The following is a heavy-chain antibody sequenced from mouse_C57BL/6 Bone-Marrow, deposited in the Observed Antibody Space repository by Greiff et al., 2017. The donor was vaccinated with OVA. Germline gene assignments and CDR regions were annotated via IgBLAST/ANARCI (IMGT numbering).Heavy chain of an antibody. Sequence: EVKLVESGEGLVKPGGSLKLSCAASGFTFSSYAMSWVRQTPEPRLEWVAYLSSGGDYIYYADTVKGRFTISRDNARKTLYLQMSSLKSEDTAMYYCTRAYYRNWGFAYWGQGTLVTVSA. CDR3: TRAYYRNWGFAY. CDR2: LSSGGDYI. D-gene: IGHD2-5*01. V-gene: IGHV5-9-1*02. J-gene: IGHJ3*01. CDR1: GFTFSSYA.